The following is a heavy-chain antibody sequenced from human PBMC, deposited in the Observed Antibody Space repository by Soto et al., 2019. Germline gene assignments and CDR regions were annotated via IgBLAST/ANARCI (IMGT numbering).Heavy chain of an antibody. J-gene: IGHJ4*02. Sequence: SQTLSLTCAVSGDSVSTNSAAWNWIRQSPSRGLEWLGRTYYRSKWYNDYAVSVKSRITINPDTSKNQFSLQLNSVTPEDTAVYFCARDLDSSGYFDYWGQAILVTVSS. CDR1: GDSVSTNSAA. V-gene: IGHV6-1*01. D-gene: IGHD3-22*01. CDR3: ARDLDSSGYFDY. CDR2: TYYRSKWYN.